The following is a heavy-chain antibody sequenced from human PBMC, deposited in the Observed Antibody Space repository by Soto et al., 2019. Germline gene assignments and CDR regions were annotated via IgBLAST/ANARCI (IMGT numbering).Heavy chain of an antibody. CDR2: GTT. CDR1: GGSISGSNYY. J-gene: IGHJ4*01. D-gene: IGHD4-17*01. V-gene: IGHV4-39*01. CDR3: TTYGGDTGRFDF. Sequence: PSETLSLTCTVSGGSISGSNYYWGWIRQPPGKGPEWIGSGTTYYNPSLRSRVTISVDTSKNQFSLKLISVTAAGTAVYYCTTYGGDTGRFDFWGHGTLVTVSS.